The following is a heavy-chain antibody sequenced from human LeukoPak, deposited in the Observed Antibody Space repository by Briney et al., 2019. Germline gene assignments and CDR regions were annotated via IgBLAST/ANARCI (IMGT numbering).Heavy chain of an antibody. V-gene: IGHV1-18*01. CDR3: ARELYSSGWSNWFDP. Sequence: ASVKVSCKASGYTFTSYGISWVRQAPGQGLEWMGWISAYNGNTNYAQKLQGRVTMTTDTSTSTAYMELRSLRSEDTAVYYCARELYSSGWSNWFDPWGQGTLVTVSS. D-gene: IGHD6-19*01. CDR2: ISAYNGNT. J-gene: IGHJ5*02. CDR1: GYTFTSYG.